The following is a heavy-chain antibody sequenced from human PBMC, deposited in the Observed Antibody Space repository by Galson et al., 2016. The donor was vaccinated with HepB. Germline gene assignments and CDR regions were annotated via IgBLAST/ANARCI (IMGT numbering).Heavy chain of an antibody. Sequence: SLRLSCAASGFTVFNNYMSWVRQAPGKGLEGVSVIYSGGTTNYADSVKGRFTISRDKSKSTLYLQMNSLRAEDTAVYYCATSPSVGYWGQGTLVTVSS. CDR2: IYSGGTT. CDR1: GFTVFNNY. J-gene: IGHJ4*02. D-gene: IGHD6-13*01. CDR3: ATSPSVGY. V-gene: IGHV3-66*01.